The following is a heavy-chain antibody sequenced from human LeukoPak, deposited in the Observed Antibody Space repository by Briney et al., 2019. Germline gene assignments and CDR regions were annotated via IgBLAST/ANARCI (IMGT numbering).Heavy chain of an antibody. CDR1: GGSISSGDYY. CDR2: IYYSGST. Sequence: SQTLSLTCTVSGGSISSGDYYWSWIRQPPGKGLEWIGYIYYSGSTSYNPSLKSRLTISVDTSKNQFSLKLSSVTAADTAVYYCALFPGEGDPFDIWGQGTMVTVSS. V-gene: IGHV4-30-4*01. J-gene: IGHJ3*02. CDR3: ALFPGEGDPFDI. D-gene: IGHD3-16*01.